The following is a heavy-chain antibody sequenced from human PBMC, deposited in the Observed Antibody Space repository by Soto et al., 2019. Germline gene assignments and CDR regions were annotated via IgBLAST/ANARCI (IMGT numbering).Heavy chain of an antibody. Sequence: ASVKVSCKASGYRFSIYPMHWERRAPGQRLEWMGWINAGNGNTKYSQKFQGRITITRDTSASTAYMELSSLRSEDTAVYYCARAGGTEYYYYGMDVWGQGTTVTVSS. J-gene: IGHJ6*02. V-gene: IGHV1-3*01. CDR2: INAGNGNT. D-gene: IGHD6-13*01. CDR3: ARAGGTEYYYYGMDV. CDR1: GYRFSIYP.